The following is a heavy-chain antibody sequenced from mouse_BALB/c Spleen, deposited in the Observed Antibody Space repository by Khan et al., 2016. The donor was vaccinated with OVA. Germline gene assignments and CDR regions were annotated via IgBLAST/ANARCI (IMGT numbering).Heavy chain of an antibody. CDR1: GYSFTDYW. J-gene: IGHJ3*01. V-gene: IGHV1-5*01. CDR2: IYPGNGET. CDR3: TRAGYVAFSY. Sequence: VQLKESGTILARPGASVKMSCKASGYSFTDYWLHWVKQRPGQGLEWIGGIYPGNGETKYNQKFKGKAKLTAVKSARTANMDLSSLTNEDSAVSYFTRAGYVAFSYWCHGTLVTLSA.